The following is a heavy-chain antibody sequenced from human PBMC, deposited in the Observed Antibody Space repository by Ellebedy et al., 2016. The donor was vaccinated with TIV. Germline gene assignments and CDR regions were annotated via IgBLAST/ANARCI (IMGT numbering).Heavy chain of an antibody. V-gene: IGHV3-13*01. CDR2: IDITGAT. CDR3: ARAVTTFHDGFDL. CDR1: GFPFSTYD. D-gene: IGHD2/OR15-2a*01. J-gene: IGHJ3*01. Sequence: GESLKISCAASGFPFSTYDMHWVRQTTRNGLEWVSAIDITGATFYPDSVMGRFTISRENAKNSLYLQMNSLRAGDTAVYYCARAVTTFHDGFDLWGQGTMVTVSS.